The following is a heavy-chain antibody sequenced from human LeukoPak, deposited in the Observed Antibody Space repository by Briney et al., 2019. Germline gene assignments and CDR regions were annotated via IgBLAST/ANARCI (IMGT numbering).Heavy chain of an antibody. D-gene: IGHD3-22*01. J-gene: IGHJ4*02. Sequence: SETLSLTCTVSGGSISSSSYYWGWIRQPPGKGLEWIGSIYYSGSTYYNPSLKSRVTMSVDTSKNQFSLKLSSVTAADTAVYYCARDEYYYDSSGYRLFDYWGQGTLVTVSS. CDR1: GGSISSSSYY. V-gene: IGHV4-39*07. CDR2: IYYSGST. CDR3: ARDEYYYDSSGYRLFDY.